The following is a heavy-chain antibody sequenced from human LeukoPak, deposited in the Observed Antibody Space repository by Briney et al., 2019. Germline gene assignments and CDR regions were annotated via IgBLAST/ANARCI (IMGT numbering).Heavy chain of an antibody. J-gene: IGHJ4*02. D-gene: IGHD3-10*01. V-gene: IGHV4-38-2*02. CDR1: GYSISSGYY. Sequence: SETLSLTCTVSGYSISSGYYWGWIRQPPGKGLEWIGIIYHSGRTDYNPSLKSRVTISVDTSKNQFSLKLSSVTAADTAVYYCARDSYYYGSGSLRFDYWGQGTLVTVSS. CDR2: IYHSGRT. CDR3: ARDSYYYGSGSLRFDY.